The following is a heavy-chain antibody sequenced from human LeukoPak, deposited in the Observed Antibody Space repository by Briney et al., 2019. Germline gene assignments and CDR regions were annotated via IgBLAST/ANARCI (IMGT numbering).Heavy chain of an antibody. Sequence: PSGTLSLTCAVSGASITYYYSWVRQFPGKGLEWIGEVHRDGYTNYNPSLQSRVTMSVDKSKNQLSLQLTSVTAADTAVYYCARHDPAYCSSTSCRHYYFDYWGQGTLVTVSS. CDR1: GASITYY. CDR3: ARHDPAYCSSTSCRHYYFDY. CDR2: VHRDGYT. D-gene: IGHD2-2*01. J-gene: IGHJ4*02. V-gene: IGHV4-4*02.